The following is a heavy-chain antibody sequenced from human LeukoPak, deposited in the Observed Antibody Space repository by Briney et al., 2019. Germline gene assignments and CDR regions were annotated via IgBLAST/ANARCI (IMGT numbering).Heavy chain of an antibody. Sequence: GGSLRLSCAASGFTFSSYSMNWVRQAPGKGLEGVSYISSSSSTIYYADSVKGRFTISRDNSKNTLYLQMNSLRAEDTAVYYCAKMGKGIAAAGFSDYWGQGTLVTVSS. V-gene: IGHV3-48*01. D-gene: IGHD6-13*01. CDR2: ISSSSSTI. J-gene: IGHJ4*02. CDR3: AKMGKGIAAAGFSDY. CDR1: GFTFSSYS.